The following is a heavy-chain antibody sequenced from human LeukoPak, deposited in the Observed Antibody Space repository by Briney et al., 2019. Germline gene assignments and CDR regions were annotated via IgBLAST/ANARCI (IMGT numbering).Heavy chain of an antibody. CDR3: ARELPRSTTFLDY. CDR2: IYHNGKT. CDR1: GGSINNCY. D-gene: IGHD1-14*01. V-gene: IGHV4-59*01. Sequence: KPSETLSLTCIVSGGSINNCYWSWIRQPPGKGLEWIGYIYHNGKTKYNPSLTSRVSISIDTSKNQFSLRLTSVTAADTAVYYCARELPRSTTFLDYWGQGTLVTVSS. J-gene: IGHJ4*02.